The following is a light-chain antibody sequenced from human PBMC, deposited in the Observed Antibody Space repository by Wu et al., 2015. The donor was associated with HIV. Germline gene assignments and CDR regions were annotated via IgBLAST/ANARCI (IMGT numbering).Light chain of an antibody. CDR3: QKYNSAPLI. Sequence: GDTVTITCRASQDISNSLAWYQQKPGRVPELLIYAASTLQLGVPSRFSGSRSGTDFTLTINSLQPEDVGTYYCQKYNSAPLIFGGGTKVEI. V-gene: IGKV1-27*01. J-gene: IGKJ4*01. CDR2: AAS. CDR1: QDISNS.